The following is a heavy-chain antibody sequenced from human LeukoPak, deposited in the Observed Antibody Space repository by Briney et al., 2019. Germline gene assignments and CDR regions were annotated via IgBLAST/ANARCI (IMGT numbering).Heavy chain of an antibody. CDR2: INHSGST. CDR1: GGSISSSSYY. CDR3: ARLRKSRIVVVPAAMASFDY. V-gene: IGHV4-39*07. D-gene: IGHD2-2*01. Sequence: PSETLSLTCTVSGGSISSSSYYWGWIRQPPGKGLEWIGEINHSGSTNYNPSLKSRVTISVDTSKNQFSLKLSSVTAADTAVYYCARLRKSRIVVVPAAMASFDYWGQGTLVTVSS. J-gene: IGHJ4*02.